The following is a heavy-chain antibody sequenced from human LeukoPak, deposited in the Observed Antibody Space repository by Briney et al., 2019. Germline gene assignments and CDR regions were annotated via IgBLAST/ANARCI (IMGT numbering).Heavy chain of an antibody. CDR2: IYYSGTT. CDR3: ARRGDILTDYAFDY. D-gene: IGHD3-9*01. V-gene: IGHV4-39*01. CDR1: GGSINSNSHH. Sequence: SETLPLTCSVSGGSINSNSHHWDWIRQAPGKGLEWIGNIYYSGTTSYNPSLKSRVTISVDTSKNQFSLRLSSVTAADTAVYYCARRGDILTDYAFDYWGQGTLATVSS. J-gene: IGHJ4*02.